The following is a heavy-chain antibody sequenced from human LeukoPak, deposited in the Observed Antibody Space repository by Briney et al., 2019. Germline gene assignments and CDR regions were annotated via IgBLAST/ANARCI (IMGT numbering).Heavy chain of an antibody. Sequence: ESGPTLVNPTQTLTLTCTFSGFSLSTSGICVNWIRQPPGKALEWLARIDWDDDKYYSTSLRTRLTISKDTSKNQVVLTMTNMDPVDTATYYCAGITIVLDYWGQGTLVTVSS. V-gene: IGHV2-70*11. J-gene: IGHJ4*02. CDR2: IDWDDDK. CDR3: AGITIVLDY. CDR1: GFSLSTSGIC. D-gene: IGHD3-10*01.